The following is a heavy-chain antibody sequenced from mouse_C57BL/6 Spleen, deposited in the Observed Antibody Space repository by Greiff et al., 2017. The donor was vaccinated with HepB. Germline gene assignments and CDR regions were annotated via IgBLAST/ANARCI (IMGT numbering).Heavy chain of an antibody. Sequence: ESGPGLVKPSQSLSLTCSVTGYSITSGYYWNWIRQFPGNKLEWMGYISYDGSNNYNPSLKNRISITRDTSKNQFFLKLNSVTTEDTATYYCARYGYYYAMDYWGQGTSVTVSS. CDR2: ISYDGSN. V-gene: IGHV3-6*01. CDR1: GYSITSGYY. CDR3: ARYGYYYAMDY. J-gene: IGHJ4*01. D-gene: IGHD1-1*01.